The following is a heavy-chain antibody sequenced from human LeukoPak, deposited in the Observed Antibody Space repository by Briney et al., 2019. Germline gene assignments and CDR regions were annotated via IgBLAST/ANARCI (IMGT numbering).Heavy chain of an antibody. V-gene: IGHV4-38-2*02. J-gene: IGHJ4*02. CDR1: GYSISSGYY. CDR2: IYHSGST. CDR3: ARADYGSGSYYPYYFDY. Sequence: SETLSLTCTVSGYSISSGYYWGWIRQPPGKGLEWIGSIYHSGSTHYNPSLKSRVTISVDTSKNQFSLKLSSVTAADTAVYYCARADYGSGSYYPYYFDYWGQGTLVTVSS. D-gene: IGHD3-10*01.